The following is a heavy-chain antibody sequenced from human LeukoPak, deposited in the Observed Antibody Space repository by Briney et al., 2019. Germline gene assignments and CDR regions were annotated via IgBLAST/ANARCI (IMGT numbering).Heavy chain of an antibody. Sequence: ASVKVSCKASGGTFSSYAISWVRQAPGQGLEWMGIINPSGGSTSYAQKFQGRVTMTRDTSTSTVYMELSSLRSEDTAVYYCAREKLKYQPFDPWGQGTLVTVSS. CDR1: GGTFSSYA. CDR2: INPSGGST. CDR3: AREKLKYQPFDP. V-gene: IGHV1-46*01. D-gene: IGHD2-2*01. J-gene: IGHJ5*02.